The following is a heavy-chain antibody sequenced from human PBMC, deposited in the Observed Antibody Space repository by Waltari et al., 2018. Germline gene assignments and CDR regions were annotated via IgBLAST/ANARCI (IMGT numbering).Heavy chain of an antibody. D-gene: IGHD3-9*01. V-gene: IGHV1-2*06. CDR2: INPNSVGT. J-gene: IGHJ4*02. Sequence: QVQLVQSGAAVKKPGASVKVSCKASGYTFTGYYMPWVRQAPGQGLGWMGRINPNSVGTNYAQKFQGRVTMTRDTAISTADMELSRLRSDDTAVYYCARGHDILTGYIDYWGQGTLVTVSS. CDR3: ARGHDILTGYIDY. CDR1: GYTFTGYY.